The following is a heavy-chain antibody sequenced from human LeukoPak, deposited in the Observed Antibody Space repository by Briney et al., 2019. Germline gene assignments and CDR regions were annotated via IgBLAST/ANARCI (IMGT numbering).Heavy chain of an antibody. J-gene: IGHJ5*02. D-gene: IGHD4-17*01. CDR2: ISYDGSNK. CDR1: GFTFSSYA. V-gene: IGHV3-30-3*01. CDR3: ARDKPLTVTLVYSAFDP. Sequence: GGSLRLSCAASGFTFSSYAMHWVRQAPGKGLEGVAVISYDGSNKYYADPVKRRFTISRDNTKNTLYLQMNSLRAEDTAVYYCARDKPLTVTLVYSAFDPWGQGTLVTVSS.